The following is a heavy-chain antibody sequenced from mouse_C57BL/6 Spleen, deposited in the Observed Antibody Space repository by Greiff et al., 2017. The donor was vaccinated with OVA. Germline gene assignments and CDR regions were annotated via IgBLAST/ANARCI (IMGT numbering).Heavy chain of an antibody. Sequence: VQLQQSGAELVKPGASVKLSCKASGYTFTSYWMHWVKQRPGQGLEWIGMIHPNSGSTNYNEKFKSKATLTVDKSSSTAYMQLSSLTSEDSAVYYCARYYSNYYAMDYWGQGTSVTVSS. J-gene: IGHJ4*01. CDR2: IHPNSGST. V-gene: IGHV1-64*01. D-gene: IGHD2-5*01. CDR3: ARYYSNYYAMDY. CDR1: GYTFTSYW.